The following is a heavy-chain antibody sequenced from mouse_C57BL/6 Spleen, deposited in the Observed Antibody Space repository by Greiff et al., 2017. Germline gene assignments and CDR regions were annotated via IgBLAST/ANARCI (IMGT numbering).Heavy chain of an antibody. CDR3: AREDGDYGLYAMDY. CDR1: GYTFTSYW. J-gene: IGHJ4*01. V-gene: IGHV1-53*01. Sequence: QVQLLQPGTELVKPGASVTLSCKASGYTFTSYWMHWVKQRPGQGLEWIGNINPSNGGTNSNEKFKSKATLTFAKASSTGYMQLSSLTSEDSAVYYCAREDGDYGLYAMDYWGQGTSVTVSS. CDR2: INPSNGGT. D-gene: IGHD1-1*02.